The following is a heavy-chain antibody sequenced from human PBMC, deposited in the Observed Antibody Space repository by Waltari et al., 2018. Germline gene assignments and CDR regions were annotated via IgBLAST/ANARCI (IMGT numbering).Heavy chain of an antibody. CDR3: AKDQRSYGDFFFDY. V-gene: IGHV3-23*01. CDR2: ISGGGDST. Sequence: EEHLLESGGDLVQPGGSLRLSCRAAGFRFSSYSMNWVRQAPGKGLGWVAAISGGGDSTNYADSVRGRWTISRDNSKNTLYLQMNFLRAEDTATYYCAKDQRSYGDFFFDYWGQGTPVTVSS. CDR1: GFRFSSYS. D-gene: IGHD4-17*01. J-gene: IGHJ4*02.